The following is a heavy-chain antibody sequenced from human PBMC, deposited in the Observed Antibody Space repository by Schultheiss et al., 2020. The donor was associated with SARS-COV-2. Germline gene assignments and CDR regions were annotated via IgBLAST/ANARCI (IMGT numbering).Heavy chain of an antibody. CDR3: ARERHVYFDF. V-gene: IGHV3-53*01. CDR1: GFTVSSNY. Sequence: LKISCAASGFTVSSNYMSWVRQAPGKGLEWVSVIYSGGSTYYADSVKGRFTISRDDSKNTLYLQMNNLRAEDTAVYCCARERHVYFDFWGQGTLVTVSS. CDR2: IYSGGST. J-gene: IGHJ4*02.